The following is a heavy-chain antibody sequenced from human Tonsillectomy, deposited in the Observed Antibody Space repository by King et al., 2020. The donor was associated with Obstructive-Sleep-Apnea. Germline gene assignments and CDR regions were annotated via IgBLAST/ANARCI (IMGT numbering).Heavy chain of an antibody. CDR3: ARDVATIASAGLSD. Sequence: LVQSGAEVKKPGASVKLSCKASGYTFTDYYIHWVRQAPGQGLEWLGIISPRTGTATSAQKFRGRLSMTTDTATNRAYVELTSLRPEDTAIYYCARDVATIASAGLSDWGQGTLVTVSS. D-gene: IGHD6-13*01. CDR2: ISPRTGTA. CDR1: GYTFTDYY. J-gene: IGHJ4*02. V-gene: IGHV1-46*03.